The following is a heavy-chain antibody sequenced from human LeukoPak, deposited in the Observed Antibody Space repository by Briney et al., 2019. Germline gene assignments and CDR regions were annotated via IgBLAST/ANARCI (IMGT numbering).Heavy chain of an antibody. V-gene: IGHV3-53*01. D-gene: IGHD4-17*01. CDR3: AKFHYATVVRPFDY. CDR2: IYSGGST. J-gene: IGHJ4*02. Sequence: GGSLRLSCAASGFTVSSNYMSWVRQAPGKGLEWVSVIYSGGSTYYADSVKGRFTISRDNSKNTLYLQMNSLRAEDTAVYYCAKFHYATVVRPFDYWGQGTLVTVSS. CDR1: GFTVSSNY.